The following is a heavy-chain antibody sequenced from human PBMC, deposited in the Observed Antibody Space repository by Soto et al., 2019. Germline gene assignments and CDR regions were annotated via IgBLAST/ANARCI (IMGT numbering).Heavy chain of an antibody. Sequence: EVQLVESGGGLVKPGGSLRLSCAASGFTFSSYSMNWVRQAPGKGLEWVSSISSSSSYIYYADSVKGRFTISRDNGKNSMSLQMNSLRPEDTAVYYCARDQPGYSYGYGFGYWGQGTLVTVSS. J-gene: IGHJ4*02. CDR3: ARDQPGYSYGYGFGY. CDR1: GFTFSSYS. CDR2: ISSSSSYI. V-gene: IGHV3-21*01. D-gene: IGHD5-18*01.